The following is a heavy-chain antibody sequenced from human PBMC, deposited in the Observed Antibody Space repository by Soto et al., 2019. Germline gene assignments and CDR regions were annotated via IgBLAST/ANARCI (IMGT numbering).Heavy chain of an antibody. CDR2: ISGTSSTI. CDR3: AKRLDNRAWYSSFEY. J-gene: IGHJ4*02. D-gene: IGHD6-19*01. CDR1: GFTFSSFV. Sequence: PVWSLRLSCAASGFTFSSFVMNWVRQAPGKGLEWVSQISGTSSTIHYADSVKGRFTISRDNAKNSLFLQMSSLRDEDTAVYYCAKRLDNRAWYSSFEYWGRGTLVIVS. V-gene: IGHV3-48*02.